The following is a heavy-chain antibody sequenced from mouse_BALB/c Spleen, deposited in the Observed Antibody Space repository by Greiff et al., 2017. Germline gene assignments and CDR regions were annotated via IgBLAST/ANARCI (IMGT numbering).Heavy chain of an antibody. CDR1: GYTFTSYT. Sequence: VQLVESGAELARPGASVKMSCKASGYTFTSYTMHWVKQRPGQGLEWIGYINPSSGYTNYNQKFKDKATLTADKSSSTAYMQLSSLTSEDSAVYYCARSRYYGSSPWYFDVWGAGTTVSVSS. J-gene: IGHJ1*01. D-gene: IGHD1-1*01. CDR2: INPSSGYT. V-gene: IGHV1-4*01. CDR3: ARSRYYGSSPWYFDV.